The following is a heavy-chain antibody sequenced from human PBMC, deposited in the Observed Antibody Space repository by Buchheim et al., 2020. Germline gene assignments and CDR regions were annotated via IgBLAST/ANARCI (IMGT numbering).Heavy chain of an antibody. V-gene: IGHV3-33*01. CDR3: ARDAPPDYYDSSGGGFDY. CDR2: IWYDGSNK. D-gene: IGHD3-22*01. J-gene: IGHJ4*02. CDR1: GFTFSSYG. Sequence: QVQLVESGGGVVQPGRSLRLSCAASGFTFSSYGMHWVRQAPGKGLEWVAVIWYDGSNKYYADSVKGRFTISRDNSKNTLYLQMNSLRAEDTAVYYCARDAPPDYYDSSGGGFDYWGQGTL.